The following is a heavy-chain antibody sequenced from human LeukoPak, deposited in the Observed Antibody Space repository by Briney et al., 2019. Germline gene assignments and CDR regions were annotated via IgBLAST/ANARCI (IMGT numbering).Heavy chain of an antibody. CDR3: ARDAPIYDSSGYYPGGDFGY. Sequence: GASVKVSCKASGYTFTSYYMHWVRQAPGQGLEWMGIINPSGGSTSYAQKFQGRVTMTRDTSTSTVYMELSSLRSEDTAVYYCARDAPIYDSSGYYPGGDFGYWGQGTLVTVSS. CDR2: INPSGGST. J-gene: IGHJ4*02. D-gene: IGHD3-22*01. CDR1: GYTFTSYY. V-gene: IGHV1-46*01.